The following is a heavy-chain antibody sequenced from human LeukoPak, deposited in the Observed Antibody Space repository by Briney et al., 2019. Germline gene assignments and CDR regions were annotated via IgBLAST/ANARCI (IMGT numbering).Heavy chain of an antibody. J-gene: IGHJ6*03. CDR1: GGSFSDYY. CDR2: MSPSGSS. CDR3: ARGSQDVNMILVVMAGVSYYLDV. Sequence: PSETLSLTCAVYGGSFSDYYWTWIRQTPGKGLEWIGEMSPSGSSNYNPSLKSRVTISVDTSKNQFSLKLRSVTAADTAVYYCARGSQDVNMILVVMAGVSYYLDVWSKGTTVTVS. D-gene: IGHD3-22*01. V-gene: IGHV4-34*01.